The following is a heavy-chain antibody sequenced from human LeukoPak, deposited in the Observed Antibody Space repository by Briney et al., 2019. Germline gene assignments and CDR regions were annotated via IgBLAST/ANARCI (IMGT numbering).Heavy chain of an antibody. J-gene: IGHJ4*02. V-gene: IGHV3-9*01. Sequence: GRSLRLSCAASGFTFDDYAMHWLRQAPGEGLEWVSGISWNSGSIGYADSVKGRFTISRDNAKNSLYLQMNSLRAEDTALYYCAKDINDDILTGPNDYWGQGTLVTVSS. CDR3: AKDINDDILTGPNDY. D-gene: IGHD3-9*01. CDR2: ISWNSGSI. CDR1: GFTFDDYA.